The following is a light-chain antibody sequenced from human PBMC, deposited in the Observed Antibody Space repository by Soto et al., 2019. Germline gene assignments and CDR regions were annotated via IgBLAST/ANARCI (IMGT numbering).Light chain of an antibody. Sequence: QSALTQPASVSGSPGQSITISCTGTSSDVGSYNLVSWYQQHPGKAPKLMIYEGSKRPSGVSNRFSGSKSGNTASLTISGLQAEDEADYYCCSYACSSTLQVSGGGTKVTVL. CDR2: EGS. J-gene: IGLJ2*01. CDR1: SSDVGSYNL. CDR3: CSYACSSTLQV. V-gene: IGLV2-23*01.